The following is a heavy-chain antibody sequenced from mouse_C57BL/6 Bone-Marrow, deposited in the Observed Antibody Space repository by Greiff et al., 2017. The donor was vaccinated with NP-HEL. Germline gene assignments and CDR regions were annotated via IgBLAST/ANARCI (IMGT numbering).Heavy chain of an antibody. V-gene: IGHV1-69*01. J-gene: IGHJ4*01. CDR3: ARDSSGYHYAMDY. CDR2: IDPSDSYT. CDR1: GYTFTSYW. Sequence: QVQLQQPGAELVMPGASVKLSCKASGYTFTSYWMHWVKQRPGQGLEWIGEIDPSDSYTNYNQKFKGKSTLTVDKSSSTAYMQLSSLTSEDSAVYYCARDSSGYHYAMDYWGQGTSVTVSS. D-gene: IGHD3-2*02.